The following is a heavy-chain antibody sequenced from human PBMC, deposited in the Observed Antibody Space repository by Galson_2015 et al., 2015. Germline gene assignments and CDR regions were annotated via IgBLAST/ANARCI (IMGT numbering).Heavy chain of an antibody. D-gene: IGHD3-10*01. J-gene: IGHJ4*02. CDR3: ARGAFDYGSGSPPGDY. V-gene: IGHV4-4*02. CDR1: GGSISSSNW. Sequence: SETLSLTCAVSGGSISSSNWWSWVRQPPGKGLEWIGEIYHSGSTNYNLSLKSRVTISVDKSKNQFSLKLSSVTAADTAVYYCARGAFDYGSGSPPGDYWGQGTLVTVSS. CDR2: IYHSGST.